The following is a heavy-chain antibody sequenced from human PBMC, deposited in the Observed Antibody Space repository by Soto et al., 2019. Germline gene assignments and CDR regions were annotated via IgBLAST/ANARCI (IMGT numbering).Heavy chain of an antibody. V-gene: IGHV3-30*18. CDR1: GFTSSSFV. Sequence: QVQLVESGGGVVQPGTSLRLSCAASGFTSSSFVIHWVRQAAGKGLEWLAVISSDGNNQYYADSVKGRFTISRDNSKKTLYLQVNSLRAEDTAVYFCAKERGVLDAFDIWGQGTMVSVS. J-gene: IGHJ3*02. CDR3: AKERGVLDAFDI. CDR2: ISSDGNNQ. D-gene: IGHD3-10*01.